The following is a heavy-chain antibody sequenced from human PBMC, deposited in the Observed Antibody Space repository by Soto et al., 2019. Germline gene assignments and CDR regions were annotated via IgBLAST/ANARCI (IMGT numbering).Heavy chain of an antibody. CDR3: AREGVSSSWYNYYGMDV. D-gene: IGHD6-13*01. Sequence: PSETLSLTCTVSGDSISTDYWSWIRQSPGKGLEWIGFIYYGGSTNYNPSLKSRVTISVDTPKNQFSLKLSSVTAADTAVYYCAREGVSSSWYNYYGMDVWGQGTTVTVSS. J-gene: IGHJ6*02. V-gene: IGHV4-59*01. CDR1: GDSISTDY. CDR2: IYYGGST.